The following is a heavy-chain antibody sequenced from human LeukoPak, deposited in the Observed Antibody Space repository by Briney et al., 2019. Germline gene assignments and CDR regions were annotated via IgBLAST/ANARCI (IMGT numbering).Heavy chain of an antibody. D-gene: IGHD4-17*01. J-gene: IGHJ4*02. CDR1: GYTFTGYY. CDR3: ARKGEIYGDYDY. Sequence: ASVKVSCKASGYTFTGYYMHWVRQAPGQGLEWIGWINPNSGGTHYAQKFQGRVTVTRDTSISTTYMDLSRLKSDDTAIYYCARKGEIYGDYDYWGQGTLVTVSS. CDR2: INPNSGGT. V-gene: IGHV1-2*02.